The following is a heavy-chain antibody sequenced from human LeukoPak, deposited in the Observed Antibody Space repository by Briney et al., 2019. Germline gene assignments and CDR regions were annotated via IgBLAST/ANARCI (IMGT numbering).Heavy chain of an antibody. J-gene: IGHJ4*02. CDR2: ISEGGNNK. V-gene: IGHV3-30-3*01. D-gene: IGHD6-13*01. CDR3: GRDYWYLPDY. Sequence: PGGSLRLSCATSGFTFSNYAVSWVRQAPGKGLDWVAVISEGGNNKYHADSVKGRFTISRDNSKNTVYLQMNSLRTEDTAVYYCGRDYWYLPDYWGQGTLVTVSS. CDR1: GFTFSNYA.